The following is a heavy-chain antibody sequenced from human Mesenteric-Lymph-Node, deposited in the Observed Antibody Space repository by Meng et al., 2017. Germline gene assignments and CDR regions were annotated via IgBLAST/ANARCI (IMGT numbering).Heavy chain of an antibody. D-gene: IGHD3-16*01. Sequence: VQLVESGGGLVQPGRSLRLSCTASGFTFGDYAMSWVRQAPGKGLEWVGFIRSKAYGGTTEYAASVKGRFTISRDDSKSIAYLQMNSLKTEDTAVYYCTREEGGSSDYWGQGTLVTVSS. CDR1: GFTFGDYA. CDR3: TREEGGSSDY. J-gene: IGHJ4*02. V-gene: IGHV3-49*04. CDR2: IRSKAYGGTT.